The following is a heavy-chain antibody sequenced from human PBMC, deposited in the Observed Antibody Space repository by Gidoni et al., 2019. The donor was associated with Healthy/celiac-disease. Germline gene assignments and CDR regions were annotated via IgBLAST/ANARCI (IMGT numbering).Heavy chain of an antibody. Sequence: EVQLVESGGGLVQPGRSLRLSCAASGFTFDDYAMHWVRQAPGKGLGWVSGISWNSGSIGYADSVKGRFTISRDNAKNSLYLQMNSLRAEDTALYYCAKDIGGGATALFDYWGQGTLVTVSS. CDR1: GFTFDDYA. D-gene: IGHD1-26*01. CDR3: AKDIGGGATALFDY. J-gene: IGHJ4*02. CDR2: ISWNSGSI. V-gene: IGHV3-9*01.